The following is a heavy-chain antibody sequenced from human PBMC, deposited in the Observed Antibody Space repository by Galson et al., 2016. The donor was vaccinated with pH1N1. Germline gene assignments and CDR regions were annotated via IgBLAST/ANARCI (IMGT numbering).Heavy chain of an antibody. D-gene: IGHD3-10*01. CDR2: ISWNSGSI. CDR1: GFTFDDYA. J-gene: IGHJ4*02. CDR3: AKSNGAGNYSDY. Sequence: SLRLSCAASGFTFDDYAMQWVRQRPGKGLEWVSGISWNSGSIGYADSVKGRFTISRDNVKNSLYLQMNSLRIEDTALYYCAKSNGAGNYSDYWGQGTLVTVSS. V-gene: IGHV3-9*01.